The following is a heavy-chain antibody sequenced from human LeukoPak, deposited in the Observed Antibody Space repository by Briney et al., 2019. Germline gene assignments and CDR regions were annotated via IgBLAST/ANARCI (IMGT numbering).Heavy chain of an antibody. CDR1: GFTVSSNY. Sequence: GGSLRLSRAASGFTVSSNYMSWVRQPPGKGLEWVSILYSGGGTYYADSVKGRFTISRDSSKNTVYLQMNSLRAEDTAVYYCARGRSGSYNDAADYWGQGTLVTVSS. CDR2: LYSGGGT. V-gene: IGHV3-66*01. D-gene: IGHD1-26*01. J-gene: IGHJ4*02. CDR3: ARGRSGSYNDAADY.